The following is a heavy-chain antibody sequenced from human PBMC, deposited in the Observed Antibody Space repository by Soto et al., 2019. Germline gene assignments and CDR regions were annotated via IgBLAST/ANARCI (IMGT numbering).Heavy chain of an antibody. J-gene: IGHJ4*02. D-gene: IGHD5-18*01. CDR2: ISYDGSNK. CDR3: AKETDTAMALFDY. V-gene: IGHV3-30*18. CDR1: GFTFSSYG. Sequence: QVQLVESGGGVVQPGRSLRLSCAASGFTFSSYGMHWVRQAPGKGLEWVAVISYDGSNKYYADSVKGRFTISRDNSKNTLYLQMNSLRAEDTAVYYCAKETDTAMALFDYWGQGTPVTVSS.